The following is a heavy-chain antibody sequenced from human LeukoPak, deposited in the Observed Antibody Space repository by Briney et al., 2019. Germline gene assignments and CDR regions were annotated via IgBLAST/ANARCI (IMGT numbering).Heavy chain of an antibody. CDR1: GGTFSSYA. J-gene: IGHJ4*02. CDR2: IIAIFGTA. V-gene: IGHV1-69*06. D-gene: IGHD5-12*01. CDR3: ASDNSGYDAFDY. Sequence: SVKVSCKASGGTFSSYAISWGRQAPGQGLEGMGGIIAIFGTANYAQKFQGRVTITADKSTSTAYMELSSLRSEDTAVYYCASDNSGYDAFDYWGQGTLVTVSS.